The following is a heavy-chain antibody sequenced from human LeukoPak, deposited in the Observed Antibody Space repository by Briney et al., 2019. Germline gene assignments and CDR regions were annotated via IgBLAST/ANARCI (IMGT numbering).Heavy chain of an antibody. D-gene: IGHD1-26*01. Sequence: SVKVSCKASGGTFSSYAISWVRQAPGQGLEWMGGIIPIFGTANYAQKFQGRVTITTDESTSTAYMELSSLRSEDTAVYYCARQGVGAPRERYFDYWGQGTLVTVSS. CDR1: GGTFSSYA. CDR2: IIPIFGTA. J-gene: IGHJ4*02. CDR3: ARQGVGAPRERYFDY. V-gene: IGHV1-69*05.